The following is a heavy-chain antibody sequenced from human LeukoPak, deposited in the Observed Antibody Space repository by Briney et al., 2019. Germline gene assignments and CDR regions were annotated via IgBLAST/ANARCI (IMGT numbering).Heavy chain of an antibody. CDR3: AREGYSGYEGFDY. J-gene: IGHJ4*02. D-gene: IGHD5-12*01. V-gene: IGHV3-74*01. CDR2: IKNDGSST. Sequence: PGGSLRLSCAASGFTFSGSAMHWVRQAPGKGLVWVSRIKNDGSSTTYADSVKGRFTISRDNAKNSLYLQMNSLRAEDTAVYYCAREGYSGYEGFDYWGQGTLVTVSS. CDR1: GFTFSGSA.